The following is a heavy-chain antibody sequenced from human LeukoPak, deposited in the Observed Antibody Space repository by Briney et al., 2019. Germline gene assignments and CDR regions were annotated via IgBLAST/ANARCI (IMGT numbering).Heavy chain of an antibody. D-gene: IGHD6-13*01. V-gene: IGHV3-23*01. CDR1: GFTFSSYA. CDR3: AKADSSSWYDNWFDP. J-gene: IGHJ5*02. Sequence: GGSLRLSCAASGFTFSSYAMSWVRQAPGKGLKWVSAISGSGGSTYYADSVKGRFTISRDNSKNTLYLQMNSLRAEDTAVYYCAKADSSSWYDNWFDPWGQGTLVTVSS. CDR2: ISGSGGST.